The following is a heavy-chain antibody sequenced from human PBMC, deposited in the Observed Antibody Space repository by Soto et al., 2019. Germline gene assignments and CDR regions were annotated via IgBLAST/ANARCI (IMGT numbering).Heavy chain of an antibody. J-gene: IGHJ4*02. Sequence: GGSLRLSCAASGFTFSSYSMNWVRQAPGKGLEWVSSISSSSSYIYYADSVKGRLTISRDNAKNSLYLQMNSLRAEDTAVYYCAREDDYISSAYYFDYWGQGTLVTVSS. D-gene: IGHD4-4*01. CDR2: ISSSSSYI. CDR3: AREDDYISSAYYFDY. V-gene: IGHV3-21*01. CDR1: GFTFSSYS.